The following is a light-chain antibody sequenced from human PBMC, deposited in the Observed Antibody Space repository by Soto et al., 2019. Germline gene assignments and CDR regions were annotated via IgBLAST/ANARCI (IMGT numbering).Light chain of an antibody. CDR2: LEGSGSF. CDR3: ETWDSNTWV. V-gene: IGLV4-60*02. J-gene: IGLJ3*02. Sequence: QPVLTQSSSASASLGSSVKLTCTLSSGHSSYIIAWHQQQPGKAPRYLMKLEGSGSFNKVSGVPDRFSGSSSGADRYLTISSLQFEDEADYYCETWDSNTWVFGGGTKLTVL. CDR1: SGHSSYI.